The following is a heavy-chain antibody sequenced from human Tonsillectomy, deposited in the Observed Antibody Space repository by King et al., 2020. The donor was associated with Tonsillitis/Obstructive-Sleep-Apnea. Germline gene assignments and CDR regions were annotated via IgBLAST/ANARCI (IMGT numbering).Heavy chain of an antibody. CDR1: GYTFTTYA. CDR2: LNAGNGNT. D-gene: IGHD3-3*01. Sequence: QLVQSGAEVKKPGASVKVSCKASGYTFTTYAMHWVRQAPGQRLEWMGWLNAGNGNTKYSQKFQGRVTITRHTSASTAYMELSSLRSEDTAIYYCAIPWSGYYCFDYWGQGTLVTVSS. CDR3: AIPWSGYYCFDY. V-gene: IGHV1-3*01. J-gene: IGHJ4*02.